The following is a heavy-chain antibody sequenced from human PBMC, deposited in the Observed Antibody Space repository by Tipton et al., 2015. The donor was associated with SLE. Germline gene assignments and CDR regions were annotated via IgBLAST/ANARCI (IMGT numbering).Heavy chain of an antibody. J-gene: IGHJ4*02. Sequence: TLSLTCAVSCYSISSGFYWGWIRQPPGKGLEWIGTIYLSGSTYYNPSLKSRVTISVDTSKNQFSLKLSSVTAADTAVYYCARPRGSSIFDFWGQGTLVTVSS. CDR1: CYSISSGFY. D-gene: IGHD6-6*01. CDR3: ARPRGSSIFDF. V-gene: IGHV4-38-2*01. CDR2: IYLSGST.